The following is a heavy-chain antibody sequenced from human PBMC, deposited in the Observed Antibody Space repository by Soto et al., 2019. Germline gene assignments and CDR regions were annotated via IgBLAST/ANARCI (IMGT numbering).Heavy chain of an antibody. J-gene: IGHJ5*02. CDR2: INSDGSST. CDR3: ARDHVVSRNWFDP. D-gene: IGHD2-21*01. CDR1: GFTFSSYW. V-gene: IGHV3-74*01. Sequence: EVQLVESGGGLVQPGGSLRLSCAASGFTFSSYWMHWVRQAPGKGLVWVSRINSDGSSTSYADSVKGRFTISRDNAKKPLYLQMNSLRAEDTAVYYCARDHVVSRNWFDPWGQGTLVTVSS.